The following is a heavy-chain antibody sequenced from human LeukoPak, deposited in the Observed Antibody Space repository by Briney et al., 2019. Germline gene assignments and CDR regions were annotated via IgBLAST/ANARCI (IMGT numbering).Heavy chain of an antibody. J-gene: IGHJ5*02. CDR3: ARYRGIAEAHSFDP. CDR2: IDTYNGKT. V-gene: IGHV1-18*01. CDR1: GYTYTTDG. D-gene: IGHD6-13*01. Sequence: ASVKVSCKASGYTYTTDGISWVRQAPGQGLEWMGWIDTYNGKTNYAQKFQGRVTMTSDTSTSTAYMELRSLRSDDTAVSYCARYRGIAEAHSFDPWRQGTLVTVSS.